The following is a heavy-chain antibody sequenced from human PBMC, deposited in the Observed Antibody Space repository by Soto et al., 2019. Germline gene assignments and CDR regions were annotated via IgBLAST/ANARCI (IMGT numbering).Heavy chain of an antibody. V-gene: IGHV1-69*02. CDR1: GGTFSSYT. J-gene: IGHJ3*02. CDR3: AAELYNWNLFDAFDI. D-gene: IGHD1-7*01. Sequence: QVQLVQSGAEVKKPGSSVKVSCKASGGTFSSYTISWVRQAPGQGLEWMGRIIPILGIANYAQKFQGRVTITADKSTSTAYMELSSLRSEDTAVYYCAAELYNWNLFDAFDIWGQGTMVTVSS. CDR2: IIPILGIA.